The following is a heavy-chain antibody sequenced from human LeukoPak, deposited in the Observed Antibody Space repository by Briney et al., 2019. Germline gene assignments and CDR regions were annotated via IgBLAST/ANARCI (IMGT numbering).Heavy chain of an antibody. CDR2: ISSSGSTI. CDR3: ARDLGYYDSSGYYAPFDY. J-gene: IGHJ4*02. V-gene: IGHV3-11*01. D-gene: IGHD3-22*01. CDR1: GFTFSDYY. Sequence: GGSLRLSCAASGFTFSDYYMSWIRQAPGKGLEWVSYISSSGSTIYYADSVKGRFTISRDNAKNSLYLQMNSLRAEDTAVYYCARDLGYYDSSGYYAPFDYWGQGTLVTVSS.